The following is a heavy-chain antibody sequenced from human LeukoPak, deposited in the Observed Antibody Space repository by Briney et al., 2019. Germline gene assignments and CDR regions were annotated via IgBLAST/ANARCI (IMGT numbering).Heavy chain of an antibody. D-gene: IGHD2-2*01. J-gene: IGHJ4*02. CDR1: GFNFNDYA. CDR2: ISYDGGFK. Sequence: PGGSLRLSCAVSGFNFNDYAMHWLRQAPGKGLEWVAVISYDGGFKYYADSLKGRFTISRDNSKNTLYLQMNSLRAEDTAVYYCAKGGYCSSTSCSHYQRIDYWGQGTLVTVSS. CDR3: AKGGYCSSTSCSHYQRIDY. V-gene: IGHV3-30-3*01.